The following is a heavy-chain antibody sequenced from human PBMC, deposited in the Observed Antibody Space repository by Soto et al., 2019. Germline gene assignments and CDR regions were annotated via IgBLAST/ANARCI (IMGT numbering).Heavy chain of an antibody. Sequence: ASVKVSCKASGYTFTSYGISWVRQAPGQGLEWMGWISAYNGNTNYAQKLQGRVTMSVDTSKNQFSLKLSSVTAADTAIYYCARHRITSVYTWFDPWGQGTLVTVSS. CDR3: ARHRITSVYTWFDP. J-gene: IGHJ5*02. CDR1: GYTFTSYG. CDR2: ISAYNGNT. V-gene: IGHV1-18*01. D-gene: IGHD3-16*01.